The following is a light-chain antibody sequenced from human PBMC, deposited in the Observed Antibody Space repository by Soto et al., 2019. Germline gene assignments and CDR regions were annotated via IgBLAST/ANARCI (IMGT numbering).Light chain of an antibody. CDR3: QPYGSSPPYT. CDR2: GAS. J-gene: IGKJ2*01. CDR1: QSVSGSY. Sequence: EIVLTQSPGTLSLSPGERATLSCRASQSVSGSYLAWYQQKPGQAPRLLIYGASSRATGVPDRFSGSGSGTDFSLTISRLEPEDFAVYYCQPYGSSPPYTFGQGTKLEIK. V-gene: IGKV3-20*01.